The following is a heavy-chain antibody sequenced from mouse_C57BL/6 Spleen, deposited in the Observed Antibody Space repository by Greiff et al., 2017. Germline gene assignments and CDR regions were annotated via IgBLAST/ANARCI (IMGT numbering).Heavy chain of an antibody. CDR1: GYTFTSYW. J-gene: IGHJ3*01. V-gene: IGHV1-52*01. D-gene: IGHD2-4*01. Sequence: VQLQQSGAELVRPGSSVKLSCKASGYTFTSYWMHWVKQRPIQGLEWIGNIDPSDSETHYNQKFKDKATLTVDKSSSTAYMQLSSLTSEDSAVYYCARSGDDYQFAYWGQGTLVTVSA. CDR2: IDPSDSET. CDR3: ARSGDDYQFAY.